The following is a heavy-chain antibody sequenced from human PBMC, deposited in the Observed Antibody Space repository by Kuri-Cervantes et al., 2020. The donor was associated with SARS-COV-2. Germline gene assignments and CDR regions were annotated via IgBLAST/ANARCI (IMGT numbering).Heavy chain of an antibody. V-gene: IGHV3-23*01. J-gene: IGHJ3*02. CDR3: AREGELRAFDI. CDR2: ISGSGGSI. CDR1: GFTFSSYA. Sequence: GESLKISCAASGFTFSSYAMSWVRQAPGKGLEWVSAISGSGGSIYYADSVKGRFTISRDNAKNSLYLQMNSLRAEDTAVYYCAREGELRAFDIWGQGTMVTVSS. D-gene: IGHD1-26*01.